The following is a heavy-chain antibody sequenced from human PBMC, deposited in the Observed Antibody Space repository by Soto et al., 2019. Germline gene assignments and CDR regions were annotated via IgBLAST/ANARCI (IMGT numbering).Heavy chain of an antibody. D-gene: IGHD4-17*01. CDR2: ISYHGNDK. Sequence: VQLVESGGGLVKPGGSLRLSCAASGFTFSSYGMHWVRQAPGKGLEWVAVISYHGNDKYYAESVKGRFTISRDNFKNTLYLQMDSLRVEDTAVYYCAKDHLLTTVTTVGDWGQGTLVTVSS. V-gene: IGHV3-30*18. CDR3: AKDHLLTTVTTVGD. J-gene: IGHJ4*02. CDR1: GFTFSSYG.